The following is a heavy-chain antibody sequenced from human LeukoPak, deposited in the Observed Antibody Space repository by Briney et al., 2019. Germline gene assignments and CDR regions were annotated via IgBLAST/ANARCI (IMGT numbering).Heavy chain of an antibody. V-gene: IGHV4-59*11. J-gene: IGHJ5*02. Sequence: PSETLSLTCTVSGVSISNHYWSWIRQPPGKKLEYIGYISFSGSTNHNPSLKSRVSISLDTSKNQFSLNLKSVTAADTAVYYCARDQYHGSGTYAWFDPRGQGTLVTVSS. CDR2: ISFSGST. CDR3: ARDQYHGSGTYAWFDP. D-gene: IGHD3-10*01. CDR1: GVSISNHY.